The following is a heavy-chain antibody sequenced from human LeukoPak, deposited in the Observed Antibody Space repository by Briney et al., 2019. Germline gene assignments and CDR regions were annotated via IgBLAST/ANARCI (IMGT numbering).Heavy chain of an antibody. CDR2: TYYRSNWYN. CDR3: ARGYKYAYDY. V-gene: IGHV6-1*01. D-gene: IGHD5-18*01. Sequence: SQTLSLTCAISGDSVSGNTAAWNWIRQSPSRGLEWLGRTYYRSNWYNDYAVSVKSRITINPDTSKNQFSLQLNSVTPEDTAMYYCARGYKYAYDYWGQGTLVTVSS. J-gene: IGHJ4*02. CDR1: GDSVSGNTAA.